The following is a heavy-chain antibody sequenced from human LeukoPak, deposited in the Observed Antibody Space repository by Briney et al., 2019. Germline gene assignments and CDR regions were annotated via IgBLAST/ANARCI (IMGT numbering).Heavy chain of an antibody. Sequence: PGRSLRLSCTASGFTFGDHAMSWVRRAPGKGLEWVGFIRSKAYGGTTEYAASVKGRFTISRDDSKSIAYLQMNSLKIEDTAVYYCTRGPAQWLYYGMDVWGQGTTVTVSS. V-gene: IGHV3-49*04. D-gene: IGHD5-24*01. J-gene: IGHJ6*02. CDR3: TRGPAQWLYYGMDV. CDR1: GFTFGDHA. CDR2: IRSKAYGGTT.